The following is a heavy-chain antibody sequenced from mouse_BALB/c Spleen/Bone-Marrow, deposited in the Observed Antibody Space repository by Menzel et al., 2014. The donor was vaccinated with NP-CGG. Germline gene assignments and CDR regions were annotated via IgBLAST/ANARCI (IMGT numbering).Heavy chain of an antibody. V-gene: IGHV1-69*01. Sequence: QVQLQQSGAELVMPGASVKMSCKASGYTFTDYRMHWVKQRPGQGLEWIGAIDTSDSYTSYNQKFKGKATLTVDESSSTAYMQLSSLTSEDSAVYYCARMRYYGSSYPDYWGQGTTLTVSS. CDR3: ARMRYYGSSYPDY. J-gene: IGHJ2*01. D-gene: IGHD1-1*01. CDR1: GYTFTDYR. CDR2: IDTSDSYT.